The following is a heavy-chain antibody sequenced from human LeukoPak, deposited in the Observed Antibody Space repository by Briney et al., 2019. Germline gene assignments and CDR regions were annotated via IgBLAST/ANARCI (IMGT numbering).Heavy chain of an antibody. Sequence: GGSLRLSCAASGFTFSSYAMHWVRQAPGKGLEWLSSISSSSSSKYYADSVRGRFIISRDNAKKSLYLQMNSLRAEDTAVYYCARGDRRDFWGQGTLVTVSS. CDR1: GFTFSSYA. CDR3: ARGDRRDF. V-gene: IGHV3-21*01. CDR2: ISSSSSSK. D-gene: IGHD2-21*02. J-gene: IGHJ1*01.